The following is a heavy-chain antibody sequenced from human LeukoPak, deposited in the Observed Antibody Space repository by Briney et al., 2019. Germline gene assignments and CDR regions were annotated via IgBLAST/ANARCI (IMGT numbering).Heavy chain of an antibody. CDR3: ARGWGNYYGTGSYFDY. CDR2: IIPIFGTA. Sequence: SVKVSCKASGGTSSSYAISWVRQAPGQGLEWMGWIIPIFGTANYAQKFQGRVTITADESTSTAYMELSSLRSEDTAVYYCARGWGNYYGTGSYFDYWGRGTLVTVSS. CDR1: GGTSSSYA. D-gene: IGHD3-10*01. J-gene: IGHJ4*02. V-gene: IGHV1-69*13.